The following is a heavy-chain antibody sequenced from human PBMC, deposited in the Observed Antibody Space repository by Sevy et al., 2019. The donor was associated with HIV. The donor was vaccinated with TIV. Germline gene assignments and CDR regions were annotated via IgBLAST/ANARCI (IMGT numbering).Heavy chain of an antibody. CDR2: INYTGNT. CDR1: GESFSDYY. V-gene: IGHV4-34*01. D-gene: IGHD3-10*01. Sequence: SETLSLTCAVSGESFSDYYWSWIRQPPRKGLEWIGEINYTGNTNDNPSLESRVRLSIDTSRKQFSLRLSSVTAADTAVYYCERVRRMGNQLWKADYWGQGTLVTVSS. CDR3: ERVRRMGNQLWKADY. J-gene: IGHJ4*02.